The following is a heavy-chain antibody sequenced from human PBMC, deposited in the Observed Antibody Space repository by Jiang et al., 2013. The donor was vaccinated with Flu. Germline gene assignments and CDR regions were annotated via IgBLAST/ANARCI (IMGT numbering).Heavy chain of an antibody. J-gene: IGHJ4*02. CDR3: AKDLVLGLNSRVGGYYFDY. D-gene: IGHD3-16*01. V-gene: IGHV3-23*01. CDR1: GFTFSSYA. CDR2: ISGSGGST. Sequence: EVQLLESGGGLVQPGGSLRLSCAASGFTFSSYAMSWVRQAPGKGLEWVSAISGSGGSTYYADSVKGRFTISRDNSKNTLYLQMNSLRAEDTAVYYCAKDLVLGLNSRVGGYYFDYWGQGTLVTVSS.